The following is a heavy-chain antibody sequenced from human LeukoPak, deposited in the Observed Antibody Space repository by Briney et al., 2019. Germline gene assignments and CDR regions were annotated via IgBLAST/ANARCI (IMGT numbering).Heavy chain of an antibody. D-gene: IGHD3-22*01. CDR1: GFTFSSYA. V-gene: IGHV3-23*01. CDR3: AKDLGYDSSGYYNVFPDAFDI. CDR2: ISGSGGST. Sequence: GGSLRLSCAASGFTFSSYAMSWVRQAPGEGLEWASAISGSGGSTYYADSVKGRFTISRDNSKNTLYLQMNSLRAEDTAVYYCAKDLGYDSSGYYNVFPDAFDIWGQGTMVTVSS. J-gene: IGHJ3*02.